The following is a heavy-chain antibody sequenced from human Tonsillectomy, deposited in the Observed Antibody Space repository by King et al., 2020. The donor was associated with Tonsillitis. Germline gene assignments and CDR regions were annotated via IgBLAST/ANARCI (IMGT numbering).Heavy chain of an antibody. CDR3: ARVLGRVVTGPFAFDL. J-gene: IGHJ3*01. Sequence: QLQESGPGLVKPSETLYRTCTVSGGSIRNYYWSWLRRPPGKALEWIGNIYYSGYTYYNPSLQSRVTMSVDTSKSQFSLRLKSVTAADTAVYYCARVLGRVVTGPFAFDLWGQGTMLSVSS. CDR2: IYYSGYT. CDR1: GGSIRNYY. D-gene: IGHD2-21*02. V-gene: IGHV4-59*01.